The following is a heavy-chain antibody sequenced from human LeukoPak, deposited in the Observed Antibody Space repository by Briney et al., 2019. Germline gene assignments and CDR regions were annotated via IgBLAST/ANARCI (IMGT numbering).Heavy chain of an antibody. CDR1: GGSISSGSYY. Sequence: SQTLSFTCTVSGGSISSGSYYWSWIRQPAGKGLEWIGRIYTSGSTNYNPSLKSRVTISVDTSKNQFSLKLSSVTAADTAVYYCARDHYDYVWGSYRYSDYWGQGTLVTVSS. V-gene: IGHV4-61*02. CDR2: IYTSGST. J-gene: IGHJ4*02. D-gene: IGHD3-16*02. CDR3: ARDHYDYVWGSYRYSDY.